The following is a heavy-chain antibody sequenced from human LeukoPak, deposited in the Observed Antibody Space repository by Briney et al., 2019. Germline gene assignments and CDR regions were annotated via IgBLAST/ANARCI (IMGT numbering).Heavy chain of an antibody. Sequence: GRSLRLSCAASGFTFDDYTMHWVRQTPGKGLEYVTGISWNSGSIVYVDSVKGRFTISRDNAKNSLYLQMNSLRAEDTAFYYCTKGAPQASSSWPFDYWGQGTLVTVSS. V-gene: IGHV3-9*01. CDR3: TKGAPQASSSWPFDY. CDR2: ISWNSGSI. J-gene: IGHJ4*02. CDR1: GFTFDDYT. D-gene: IGHD6-13*01.